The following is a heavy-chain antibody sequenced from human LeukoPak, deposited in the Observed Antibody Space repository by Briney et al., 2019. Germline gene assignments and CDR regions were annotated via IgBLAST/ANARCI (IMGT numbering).Heavy chain of an antibody. J-gene: IGHJ2*01. V-gene: IGHV3-11*01. CDR1: GFTFSDYY. CDR2: ISNSGSTI. Sequence: PGGSLRPSCAASGFTFSDYYMSWIRQAPGKGLEWVSYISNSGSTIYYADSVKGRFTISRDNAKNSLSLQMNSLSAEDTAVYYCAREKLNRYFDLWGRGTLVTVSP. D-gene: IGHD1-1*01. CDR3: AREKLNRYFDL.